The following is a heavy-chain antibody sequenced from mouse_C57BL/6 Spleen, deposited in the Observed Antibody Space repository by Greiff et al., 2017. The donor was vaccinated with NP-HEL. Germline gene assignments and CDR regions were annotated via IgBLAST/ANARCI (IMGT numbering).Heavy chain of an antibody. CDR2: INPGSGGT. D-gene: IGHD2-2*01. Sequence: QVQLQQSGAELVRPGTSVKVSCKASGYAFTNYLIEWVKQRPGQGLEWIGVINPGSGGTNYNEKFKGKATLTADKSSSTAYMQLSSLTSEDSAVYFCARGYGYDVDYWGQGTTLTVSS. J-gene: IGHJ2*01. CDR3: ARGYGYDVDY. CDR1: GYAFTNYL. V-gene: IGHV1-54*01.